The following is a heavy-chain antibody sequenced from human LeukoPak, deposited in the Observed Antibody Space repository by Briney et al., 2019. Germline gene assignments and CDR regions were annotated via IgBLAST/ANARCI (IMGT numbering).Heavy chain of an antibody. D-gene: IGHD3-9*01. J-gene: IGHJ4*02. CDR2: ISGSGGST. CDR3: ARDLKGINYWLRYFDWEYYFDY. CDR1: GFTFSSYA. V-gene: IGHV3-23*01. Sequence: GGSLRLSCAASGFTFSSYAMSWVRQAPGKGLEWVSAISGSGGSTYYADSVKGRFTISRDNSKNTLYLQMNSLRAEDTAVYYCARDLKGINYWLRYFDWEYYFDYWGQGTLVTVSS.